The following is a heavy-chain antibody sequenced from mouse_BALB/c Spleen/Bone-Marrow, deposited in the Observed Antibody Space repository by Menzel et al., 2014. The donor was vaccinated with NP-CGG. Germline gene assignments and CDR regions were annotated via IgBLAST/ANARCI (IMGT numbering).Heavy chain of an antibody. CDR2: ISYSGST. J-gene: IGHJ2*01. CDR3: ARYRGYYDHDGDYFDY. D-gene: IGHD2-4*01. Sequence: EVQLQESGPSLVKPSQTLSLTCSVTGDSITSGYWNWIRKFPGNKLEYMGYISYSGSTYYNPSLKRRISITRDTSKNQYYLQLNSVTIEDTATYYCARYRGYYDHDGDYFDYWGQGTTLTVSS. CDR1: GDSITSGY. V-gene: IGHV3-8*02.